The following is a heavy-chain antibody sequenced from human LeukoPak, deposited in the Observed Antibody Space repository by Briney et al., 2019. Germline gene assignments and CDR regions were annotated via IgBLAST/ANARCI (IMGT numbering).Heavy chain of an antibody. CDR2: ISSDWGRV. V-gene: IGHV3-64*02. J-gene: IGHJ4*02. Sequence: PGGSLRLSCAASGFTFSSSAMHWVRQAPGKRLETVSAISSDWGRVYYGDSVKGRFTISRDNSKNTLYLQMGSLRAEDMAVYYCARWVGTQLDFWGQGTLVTVSS. D-gene: IGHD1-14*01. CDR3: ARWVGTQLDF. CDR1: GFTFSSSA.